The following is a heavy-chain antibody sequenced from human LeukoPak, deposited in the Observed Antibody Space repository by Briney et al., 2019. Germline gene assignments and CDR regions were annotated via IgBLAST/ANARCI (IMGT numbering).Heavy chain of an antibody. CDR1: GGSISSGSYY. CDR2: IYTSGST. Sequence: SETLSLTCTVSGGSISSGSYYWSWIRQPAGKGLEWIGRIYTSGSTNYNPSLKSRVTISVDTSKNQFSLKLSSVTAADTAVYYCARARPRLFGDPGPIDYWGQGTLVTVSS. D-gene: IGHD3-10*01. CDR3: ARARPRLFGDPGPIDY. J-gene: IGHJ4*02. V-gene: IGHV4-61*02.